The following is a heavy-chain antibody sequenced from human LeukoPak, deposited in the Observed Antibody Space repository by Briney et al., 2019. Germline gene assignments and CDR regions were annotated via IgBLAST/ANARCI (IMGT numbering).Heavy chain of an antibody. CDR3: ARVGSYYWDAFDI. CDR2: IYTSGST. Sequence: SQTLSLTCTVSGGSISSGDFYWSWIRQPAGEGLEWIGRIYTSGSTNYNPSLKSRVTMSVDTSKNQFSLKLSSVTAADTAVYYCARVGSYYWDAFDIWGQGTMVTVSS. CDR1: GGSISSGDFY. D-gene: IGHD1-26*01. J-gene: IGHJ3*02. V-gene: IGHV4-61*02.